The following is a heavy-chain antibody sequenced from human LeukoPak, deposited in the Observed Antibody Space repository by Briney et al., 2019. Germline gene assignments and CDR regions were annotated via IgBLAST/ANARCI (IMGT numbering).Heavy chain of an antibody. CDR1: GFTFSSYA. CDR2: ISGSGGST. Sequence: PGGSLRLSCAASGFTFSSYAMSWVRQAPGKGLEWVSAISGSGGSTYYADSVKGRFTISRDNAKNTLYLQMNSLRAEDTAVYYCARGGLRFLERTLDYWGQGTLVTVSS. D-gene: IGHD3-3*01. V-gene: IGHV3-23*01. CDR3: ARGGLRFLERTLDY. J-gene: IGHJ4*02.